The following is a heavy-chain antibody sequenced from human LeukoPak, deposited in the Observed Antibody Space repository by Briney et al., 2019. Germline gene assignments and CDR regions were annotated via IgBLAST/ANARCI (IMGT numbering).Heavy chain of an antibody. CDR3: AKGFFNTSGYAPFDY. CDR1: GGTFSSYS. Sequence: ASVKVSCKASGGTFSSYSLSWVRQAPGQGLEWMGGIIPIFRTANYAQKFQGRVTITTDEFTNTAYMRLSTLRSEDTAVYYCAKGFFNTSGYAPFDYWGQGTLVTVSS. D-gene: IGHD3-22*01. J-gene: IGHJ4*02. V-gene: IGHV1-69*05. CDR2: IIPIFRTA.